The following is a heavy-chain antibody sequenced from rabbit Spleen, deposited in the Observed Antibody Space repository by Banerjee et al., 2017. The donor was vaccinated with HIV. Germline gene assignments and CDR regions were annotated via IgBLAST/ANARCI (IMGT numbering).Heavy chain of an antibody. CDR2: INAVTGKA. D-gene: IGHD8-1*01. J-gene: IGHJ4*01. CDR3: ARDGAGGSYFAL. CDR1: GVSFSSNQY. Sequence: QSLEESGGDLVKPGASLTLTCTASGVSFSSNQYICWVRQAPGKGLEWIACINAVTGKAVYASWAKGRFTFSKTSSTTVTLQMTSLTAADTATYFCARDGAGGSYFALWGPGTLVTVS. V-gene: IGHV1S40*01.